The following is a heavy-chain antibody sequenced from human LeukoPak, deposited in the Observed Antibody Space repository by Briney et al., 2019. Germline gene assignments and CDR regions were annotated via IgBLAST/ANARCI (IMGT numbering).Heavy chain of an antibody. CDR1: EFTFSSYG. D-gene: IGHD2-2*02. CDR3: ARSYPGSAGDY. Sequence: GGSLRLSCTASEFTFSSYGMNWVRQAPGKGLEWVSSISSSSIYIYYADSVKGRFTISRDNAKNSLCLQMNSLRAEDTAVYYCARSYPGSAGDYWGQGTLVTVSS. V-gene: IGHV3-21*01. CDR2: ISSSSIYI. J-gene: IGHJ4*02.